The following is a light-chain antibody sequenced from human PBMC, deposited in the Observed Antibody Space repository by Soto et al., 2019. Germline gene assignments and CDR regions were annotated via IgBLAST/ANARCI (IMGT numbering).Light chain of an antibody. CDR2: GAS. CDR3: HQYGSSLGT. J-gene: IGKJ2*01. V-gene: IGKV3-15*01. CDR1: QSVSRN. Sequence: EVVLTQSPATLSVSPGDRATLSCRASQSVSRNLAWYQQKPGQAPRLLIYGASTRATGVPARFSGSGSATEFTLSISSLQSEDVAVYYCHQYGSSLGTFGQGTKVEV.